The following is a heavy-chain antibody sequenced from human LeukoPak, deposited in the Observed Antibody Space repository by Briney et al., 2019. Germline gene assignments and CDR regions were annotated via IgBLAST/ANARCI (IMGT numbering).Heavy chain of an antibody. CDR3: ARDGRDNSGWSPGAY. V-gene: IGHV3-20*04. CDR2: IDWNSNGI. Sequence: GGSLRLSCAASGFTVSYNYMSWVRQAPGKGLEWVSVIDWNSNGIGYGDSVKGRFTISRDNAKNSLYLQMNSLRPEDTALYYCARDGRDNSGWSPGAYWGQGTLVTVSS. CDR1: GFTVSYNY. J-gene: IGHJ4*02. D-gene: IGHD6-19*01.